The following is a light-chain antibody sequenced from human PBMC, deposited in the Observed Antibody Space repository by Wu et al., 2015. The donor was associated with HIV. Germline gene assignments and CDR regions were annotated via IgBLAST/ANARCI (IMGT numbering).Light chain of an antibody. CDR1: QRIDSRS. CDR2: AAS. Sequence: EIVMTQSPATLSVSPGERATVSCRASQRIDSRSLAWYQQRLGQAPRLLISAASNRAAGIPDRFNGSGSGTDFILTISGLEPEDSAVYFCQQYGGSPPVTFGQGTRLEIK. V-gene: IGKV3-20*01. CDR3: QQYGGSPPVT. J-gene: IGKJ5*01.